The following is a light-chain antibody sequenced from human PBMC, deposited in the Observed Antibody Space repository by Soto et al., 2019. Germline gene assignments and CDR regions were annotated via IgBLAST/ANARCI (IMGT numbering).Light chain of an antibody. Sequence: QSVLTQPSSVSGSPGQSITISCTGTSSDIGGYEYVSWYQQHPGKAPRLMIYEVTYRPSGVSNRFSGSKSGSTASLTISGLQAEDEADYYCSSYTDSSTLGIYVFGTGTKVNVL. CDR1: SSDIGGYEY. CDR3: SSYTDSSTLGIYV. V-gene: IGLV2-14*01. CDR2: EVT. J-gene: IGLJ1*01.